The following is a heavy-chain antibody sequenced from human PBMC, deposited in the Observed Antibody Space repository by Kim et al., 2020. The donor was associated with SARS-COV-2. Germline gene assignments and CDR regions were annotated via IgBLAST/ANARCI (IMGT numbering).Heavy chain of an antibody. D-gene: IGHD3-10*01. V-gene: IGHV4-4*02. CDR1: GGSISSSNW. J-gene: IGHJ4*02. CDR3: ASSPGLGSGSYYPYFDY. Sequence: SETLSLTCAVSGGSISSSNWWSWVRQPPGKGLEWIGEIYHSGSTNYNPSLKSRVTISVDKSKNQFSLKLSSVTAADTAVYYCASSPGLGSGSYYPYFDYWGQGTLVTVSS. CDR2: IYHSGST.